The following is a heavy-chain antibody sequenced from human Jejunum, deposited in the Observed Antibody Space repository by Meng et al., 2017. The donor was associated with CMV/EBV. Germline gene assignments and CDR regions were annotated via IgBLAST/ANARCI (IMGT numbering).Heavy chain of an antibody. CDR3: AKGVTSGSPYRAFDL. Sequence: FSFSAFTMGWVREAAGKGLEWVSTFDVNGGGATLYTDSVQGRFTISRDTSENTLYLQMNSLRVDDTALYYCAKGVTSGSPYRAFDLLGQGTKVTVSS. V-gene: IGHV3-23*01. D-gene: IGHD3-22*01. CDR2: FDVNGGGAT. CDR1: FSFSAFT. J-gene: IGHJ3*01.